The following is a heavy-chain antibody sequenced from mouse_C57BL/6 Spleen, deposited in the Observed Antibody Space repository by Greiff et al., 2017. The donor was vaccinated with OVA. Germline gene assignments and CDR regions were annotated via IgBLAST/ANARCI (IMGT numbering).Heavy chain of an antibody. Sequence: QVQLQQPGAELVMPGASVKLSCKASGYTFTSYWMHWVKQRPGQGLEWIGEIDPSDSYTNYNQKFKGKSTLTVDKSSSTAYMQLSSLTSEDSAVYYCTMVTTSYFDYWGQGTTLTVSS. V-gene: IGHV1-69*01. CDR2: IDPSDSYT. J-gene: IGHJ2*01. CDR3: TMVTTSYFDY. CDR1: GYTFTSYW. D-gene: IGHD2-1*01.